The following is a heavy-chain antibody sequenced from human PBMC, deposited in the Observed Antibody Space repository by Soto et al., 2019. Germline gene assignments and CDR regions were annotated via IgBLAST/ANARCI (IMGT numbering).Heavy chain of an antibody. D-gene: IGHD2-21*02. V-gene: IGHV3-23*01. Sequence: ESGGGLVQPGGSLRLSCAASGFTFSNYAMSWVRQTPGKGLEWVSVISGIGDRTYNADSVKGRFTISRDNSKNTLFLQMNSLGAEDTAVYYCAKCDGDCNADFHYWGQGTLVTVSS. CDR2: ISGIGDRT. CDR3: AKCDGDCNADFHY. CDR1: GFTFSNYA. J-gene: IGHJ4*02.